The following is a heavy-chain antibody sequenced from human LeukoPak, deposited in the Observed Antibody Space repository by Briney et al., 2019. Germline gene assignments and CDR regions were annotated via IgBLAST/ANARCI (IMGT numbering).Heavy chain of an antibody. Sequence: ASVKVSCKASGYTFTGYYVHWVRQAPGQVLEWMGWINPNSGGTNYAQKFQGRVTMTRDTSISTAYMELSRLRSDDTAVYYCARDPAYYDYVWGSYRYFSFDYWGQGTLVTVSS. J-gene: IGHJ4*02. V-gene: IGHV1-2*02. CDR2: INPNSGGT. CDR1: GYTFTGYY. CDR3: ARDPAYYDYVWGSYRYFSFDY. D-gene: IGHD3-16*02.